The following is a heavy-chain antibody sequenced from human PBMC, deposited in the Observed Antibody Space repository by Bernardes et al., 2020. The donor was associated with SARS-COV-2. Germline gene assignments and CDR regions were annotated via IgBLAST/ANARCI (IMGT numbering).Heavy chain of an antibody. V-gene: IGHV3-23*01. CDR3: ARDAYYDYWSGIQGYYYYYGMDV. J-gene: IGHJ6*02. Sequence: GGSLRLSCAASGFTFSTFAMSWARQAPGKGLEWVSTINAGGGRTHYADSVKGRFTISRDNSKNTLYLQMNSLRAEDTAVYYCARDAYYDYWSGIQGYYYYYGMDVWGQGTTVTVSS. CDR1: GFTFSTFA. CDR2: INAGGGRT. D-gene: IGHD3-3*01.